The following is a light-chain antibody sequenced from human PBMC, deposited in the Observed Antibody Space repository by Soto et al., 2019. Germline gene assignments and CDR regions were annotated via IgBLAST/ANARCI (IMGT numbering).Light chain of an antibody. CDR1: ETVARSN. V-gene: IGKV3-20*01. CDR3: HQYGSSPPYS. CDR2: GAS. J-gene: IGKJ2*03. Sequence: EIVLTQSPDTLSLSPGDGATLSCRATETVARSNLAWYQQKPGQPPRLLISGASTRAAGIPDRFSGSGSGSEFTLTISRLEPEDFAVYYCHQYGSSPPYSFGQGTKVEIK.